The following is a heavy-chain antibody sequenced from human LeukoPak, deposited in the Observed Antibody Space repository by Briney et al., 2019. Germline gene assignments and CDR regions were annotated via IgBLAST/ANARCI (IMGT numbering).Heavy chain of an antibody. Sequence: ASVKVSCKVSGYTLTELSMHWVRQAPGKRLEWMGGFDPEDGETIYAQKFQGRVTMTEDTSTDTAYMELSSLGSEDTAAYYCATLPAAGPWDWGQGTLVTVSS. V-gene: IGHV1-24*01. D-gene: IGHD6-13*01. CDR2: FDPEDGET. J-gene: IGHJ4*02. CDR3: ATLPAAGPWD. CDR1: GYTLTELS.